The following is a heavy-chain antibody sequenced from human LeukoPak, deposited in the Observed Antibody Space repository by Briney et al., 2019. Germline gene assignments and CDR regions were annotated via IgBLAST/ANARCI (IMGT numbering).Heavy chain of an antibody. J-gene: IGHJ5*02. CDR3: ATWGGAAADFSGPFDD. CDR1: GDSVSSNSAA. D-gene: IGHD6-13*01. Sequence: SQTLSLTCAISGDSVSSNSAAWNWIRQSPSRGLEWLGRTYYRSKWYNDYAVSLKSRITINPDTSKNQFSLQLNSVTPEDTSVYYCATWGGAAADFSGPFDDWGQGTRIIVSS. V-gene: IGHV6-1*01. CDR2: TYYRSKWYN.